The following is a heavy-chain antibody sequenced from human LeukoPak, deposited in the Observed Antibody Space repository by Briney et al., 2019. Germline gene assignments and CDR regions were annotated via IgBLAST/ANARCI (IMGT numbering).Heavy chain of an antibody. D-gene: IGHD3-10*01. CDR2: ISAYNGNT. J-gene: IGHJ4*02. CDR3: ARATYYYGSGSYSKFDY. CDR1: GYTFTSYG. Sequence: ASVKVSCKASGYTFTSYGISWVRQAPGQGLEWMGWISAYNGNTNYAQKLQGRVTMTTDTSTSTAYMELRSLRSDDTAVYYCARATYYYGSGSYSKFDYWGQGTLVTVSS. V-gene: IGHV1-18*01.